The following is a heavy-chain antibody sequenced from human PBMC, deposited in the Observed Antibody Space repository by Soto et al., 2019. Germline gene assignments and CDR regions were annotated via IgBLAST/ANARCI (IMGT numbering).Heavy chain of an antibody. CDR3: AKEGPITKWYFDY. CDR1: GFTFSNYG. J-gene: IGHJ4*02. Sequence: GGSLRLSCTASGFTFSNYGMHWVRQAPGKGLEWVTVISYDGNVAYYADSVKGRFTSSRDNSKNTLYLQMNSLRTEDTAVYYCAKEGPITKWYFDYWGQGTLVTVSS. D-gene: IGHD2-8*01. V-gene: IGHV3-30*18. CDR2: ISYDGNVA.